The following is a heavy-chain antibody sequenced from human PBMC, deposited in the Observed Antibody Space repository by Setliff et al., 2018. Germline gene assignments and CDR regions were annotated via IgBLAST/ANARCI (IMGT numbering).Heavy chain of an antibody. V-gene: IGHV1-2*04. Sequence: GASVKVSCKTSGYAFTDNYIHWVRQAPGQGLEWMGWINLKTGGTNLAQKFQGWVSMTRDTSITTAYMELSRLTSDDMAVYFCARSDHLVVDGFDVWGQVTMVTVSS. J-gene: IGHJ3*01. CDR2: INLKTGGT. CDR1: GYAFTDNY. CDR3: ARSDHLVVDGFDV. D-gene: IGHD3-16*01.